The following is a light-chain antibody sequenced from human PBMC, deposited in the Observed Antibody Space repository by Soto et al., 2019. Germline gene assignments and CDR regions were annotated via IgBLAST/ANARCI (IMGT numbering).Light chain of an antibody. CDR1: QSLLHSNGNIY. Sequence: DIVLTQSPLSLPVTPGEPASISCRSSQSLLHSNGNIYLDWYLQKPGQSPQLLIYLGSIRACGVPDRFSGSGSGTDFTLKITRGEAEDVGVYCCMQAIQAPRTFGLGTEVEIK. CDR3: MQAIQAPRT. V-gene: IGKV2-28*01. J-gene: IGKJ1*01. CDR2: LGS.